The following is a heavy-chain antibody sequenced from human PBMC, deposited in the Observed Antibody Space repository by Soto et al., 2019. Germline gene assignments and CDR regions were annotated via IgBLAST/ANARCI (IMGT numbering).Heavy chain of an antibody. CDR2: IYHSGST. V-gene: IGHV4-38-2*01. J-gene: IGHJ6*02. Sequence: PSETLSLACAVSGYSISGGYYWGWIRQPPGKGLGWIGSIYHSGSTYYNPSLKRRVTISVDTSKKQFSLKLISVTAADTAVYYCASSGPVYYYGMDVWGQGTTDTVSS. CDR1: GYSISGGYY. CDR3: ASSGPVYYYGMDV.